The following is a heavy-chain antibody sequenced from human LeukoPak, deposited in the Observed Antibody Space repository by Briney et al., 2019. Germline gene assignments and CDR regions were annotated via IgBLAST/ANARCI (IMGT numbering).Heavy chain of an antibody. CDR3: ARGQRFFDY. J-gene: IGHJ4*02. Sequence: PSETLSLTCTVSGGSISSSYWSWIRQPPGKGLEWIGYTYTSGSTNYNLSLKSRVTISVDTSKNQLSLKLNSVTAADTAVYYCARGQRFFDYWGQGSLVTVSS. CDR1: GGSISSSY. V-gene: IGHV4-4*09. CDR2: TYTSGST.